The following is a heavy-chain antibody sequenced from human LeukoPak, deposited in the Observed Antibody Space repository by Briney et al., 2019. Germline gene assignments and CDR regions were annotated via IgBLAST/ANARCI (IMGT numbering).Heavy chain of an antibody. CDR2: TTGSGAGT. V-gene: IGHV3-23*01. J-gene: IGHJ3*02. Sequence: PGGSLRLSCAASGFTFSSYAMGWVRQAPGKGLEWVSGTTGSGAGTYYADSVKGRFTISRDNSKNTLYLQMNSLRAEDTAVYYCAKDCHDAFDIWGQGTMVTVSS. CDR1: GFTFSSYA. CDR3: AKDCHDAFDI.